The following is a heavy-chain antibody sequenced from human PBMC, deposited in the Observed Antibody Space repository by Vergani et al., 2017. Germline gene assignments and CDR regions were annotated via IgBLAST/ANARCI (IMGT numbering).Heavy chain of an antibody. J-gene: IGHJ4*02. D-gene: IGHD3-22*01. V-gene: IGHV3-30*02. CDR1: GFTLNTYG. Sequence: QVQILQSGGGVVQPGGSLRLSCTLSGFTLNTYGIHWVRQAPGKGLEWVSFIRYDGSSEYYGDSVKGRFTISRDKSQNTLYLQMDSLTAEDTAIYFCVNGYYYDQSGLASFDYWGQGTLVTVSS. CDR2: IRYDGSSE. CDR3: VNGYYYDQSGLASFDY.